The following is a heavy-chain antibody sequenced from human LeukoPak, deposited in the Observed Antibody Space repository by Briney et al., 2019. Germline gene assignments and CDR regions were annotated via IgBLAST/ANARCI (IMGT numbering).Heavy chain of an antibody. Sequence: TASETLSLTCTASGYSISSGYYWGWIRQPPGKGLEWIGEINHSGSTNYNPSLKSRVTISVDTSKNQFSLKLSSVTAADTAVYYCARNGYDSGYYYVWGSYRYDAFDVWGQGTVVTVS. J-gene: IGHJ3*01. D-gene: IGHD3-16*02. CDR1: GYSISSGYY. CDR2: INHSGST. CDR3: ARNGYDSGYYYVWGSYRYDAFDV. V-gene: IGHV4-38-2*02.